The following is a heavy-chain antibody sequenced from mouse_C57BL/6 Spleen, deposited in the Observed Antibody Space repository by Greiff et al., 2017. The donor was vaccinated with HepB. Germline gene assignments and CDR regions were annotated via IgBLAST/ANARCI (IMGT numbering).Heavy chain of an antibody. Sequence: VQLQRSGPVLVKPGASVKMSCKASGYTFTDYYMNWVKQSHGKSLEWIGVIDPYNGGTSYNQKFKGKATLTVDKSSSTAYMELNSLTSENSAVYYCARSPSITTVVATKGAMDYWGQGTSVTVSS. D-gene: IGHD1-1*01. V-gene: IGHV1-19*01. CDR3: ARSPSITTVVATKGAMDY. CDR2: IDPYNGGT. J-gene: IGHJ4*01. CDR1: GYTFTDYY.